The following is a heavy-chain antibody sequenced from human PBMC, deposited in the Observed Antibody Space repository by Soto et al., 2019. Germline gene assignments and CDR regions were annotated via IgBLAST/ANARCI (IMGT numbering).Heavy chain of an antibody. CDR1: GGTFSSYA. Sequence: QVQLVQSGAEVKKPGSSVKVSCKASGGTFSSYAISWVRQAPGQGLEWMGGIIPIFGTANYAQKFQGRVTITADESTSPAYMELSSLSTEDTAVYSCARETTIGPDAFDIWGQGTMVTVSS. D-gene: IGHD1-1*01. CDR3: ARETTIGPDAFDI. CDR2: IIPIFGTA. J-gene: IGHJ3*02. V-gene: IGHV1-69*12.